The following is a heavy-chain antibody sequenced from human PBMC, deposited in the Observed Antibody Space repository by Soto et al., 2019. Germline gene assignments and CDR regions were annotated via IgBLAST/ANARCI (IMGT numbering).Heavy chain of an antibody. D-gene: IGHD4-17*01. CDR3: AKTQFDYGDYVSNY. V-gene: IGHV3-23*01. J-gene: IGHJ4*02. CDR1: GLIFSSYA. CDR2: ITGSGFST. Sequence: GRSQRLLSAASGLIFSSYAMSWVRQAPGKGLEWVSTITGSGFSTYYADSVKGRFTISRDNSKNTLYLQMNSLRAEDTALYYFAKTQFDYGDYVSNYWGQGTLVTVSS.